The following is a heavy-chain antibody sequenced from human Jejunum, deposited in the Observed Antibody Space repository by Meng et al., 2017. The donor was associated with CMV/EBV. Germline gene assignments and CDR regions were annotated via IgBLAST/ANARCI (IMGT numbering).Heavy chain of an antibody. CDR1: GYTFTSYG. CDR3: ARDEGGWLTAPNY. J-gene: IGHJ4*02. D-gene: IGHD5-24*01. CDR2: ISTYNGNT. V-gene: IGHV1-18*01. Sequence: QVQLVQSGAEVKKPGASVKVSCKASGYTFTSYGLSWVRQAPGQGLEWMGWISTYNGNTNYAQKLQGRVTMTTDTSTSTVYMEVRSLRSDDTAVYYCARDEGGWLTAPNYWGQGTLVTVSS.